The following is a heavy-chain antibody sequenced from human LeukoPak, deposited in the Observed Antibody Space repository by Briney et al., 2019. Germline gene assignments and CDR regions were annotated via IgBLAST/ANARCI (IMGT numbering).Heavy chain of an antibody. J-gene: IGHJ4*02. D-gene: IGHD3-3*01. CDR2: ISYDGSNK. Sequence: GRSLRLSCAASGFTFSSYAMHWVRQAPGKGLKWVAVISYDGSNKYYADSVKGRFTISRDNSKNTLYLQMNSLRAEDTAVYYCARDGDTYYDFWSGYRGGRFDYWGQGTLVTVSS. V-gene: IGHV3-30*04. CDR3: ARDGDTYYDFWSGYRGGRFDY. CDR1: GFTFSSYA.